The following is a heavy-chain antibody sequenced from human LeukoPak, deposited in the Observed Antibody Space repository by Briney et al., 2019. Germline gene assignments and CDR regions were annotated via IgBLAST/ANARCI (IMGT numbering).Heavy chain of an antibody. Sequence: GGSLRLSCAASGFTVSSNYMSWVRQAPGKGLEWVSVIYSGGSTYYADSVKGRFTISRDNSKNTLYLQMNSLRAEDTAVYYCARGDGYSNSNYYSMDVWGQGTTVTVSS. J-gene: IGHJ6*02. D-gene: IGHD5-24*01. V-gene: IGHV3-53*01. CDR3: ARGDGYSNSNYYSMDV. CDR2: IYSGGST. CDR1: GFTVSSNY.